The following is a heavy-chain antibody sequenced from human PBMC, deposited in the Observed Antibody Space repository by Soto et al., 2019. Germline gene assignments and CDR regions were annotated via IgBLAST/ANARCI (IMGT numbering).Heavy chain of an antibody. V-gene: IGHV4-31*03. J-gene: IGHJ5*02. CDR1: GGSINSGAYH. Sequence: QVQLQESGPRLVKPSQDLSLTCTVSGGSINSGAYHWSWVRQHPGKGLEWIGAISYRGTTYSNPSLQSRMTMSADPSKTQLSLKLSSVTAADTAVYYCARMSATGTRWFDPWGPGTLVTVSS. CDR3: ARMSATGTRWFDP. CDR2: ISYRGTT. D-gene: IGHD1-1*01.